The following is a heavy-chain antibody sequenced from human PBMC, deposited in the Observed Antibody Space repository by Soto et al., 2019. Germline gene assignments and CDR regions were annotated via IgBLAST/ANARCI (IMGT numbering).Heavy chain of an antibody. D-gene: IGHD4-17*01. J-gene: IGHJ5*02. V-gene: IGHV4-39*01. CDR2: VYYTGNT. Sequence: LQLQESGPGLVRPSETLSLTCTVSGDSIDTGHYYWGWIRQPPGKGLEWIGSVYYTGNTYYNPSLESRVIISIDTSKNQFSLKLRSVTAADTAVYYCARLPDDFGDDAAGNWFDPWGQGTLVTVSS. CDR1: GDSIDTGHYY. CDR3: ARLPDDFGDDAAGNWFDP.